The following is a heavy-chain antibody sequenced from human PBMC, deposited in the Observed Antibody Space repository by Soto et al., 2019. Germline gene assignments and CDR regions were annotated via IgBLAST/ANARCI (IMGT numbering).Heavy chain of an antibody. CDR3: ARQIRGLTPNWFDP. J-gene: IGHJ5*02. Sequence: XGFLRLSFGVSGFTFGRFWMGWVRQAPGKGLEWVANINQDGSEKYYVDSVKGRFTISRDNPRNSLYLQMDTLRVEDTAVYFCARQIRGLTPNWFDPWGQGTLVTVSS. V-gene: IGHV3-7*01. CDR2: INQDGSEK. CDR1: GFTFGRFW.